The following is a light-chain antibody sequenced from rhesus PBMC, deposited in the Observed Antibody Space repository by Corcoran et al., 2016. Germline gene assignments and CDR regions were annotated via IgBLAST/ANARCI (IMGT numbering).Light chain of an antibody. CDR2: KAS. CDR1: QGISSW. CDR3: LQHRNWPRT. J-gene: IGKJ1*01. V-gene: IGKV1-21*01. Sequence: DIQMTQSPSSLSASVGDRVTITCRASQGISSWLAWYQQKQGKAPKLLIYKASSLQSGVPSMFRGSVSETEFTLTISSLEPEDVAVYDCLQHRNWPRTFGQGTKVEIK.